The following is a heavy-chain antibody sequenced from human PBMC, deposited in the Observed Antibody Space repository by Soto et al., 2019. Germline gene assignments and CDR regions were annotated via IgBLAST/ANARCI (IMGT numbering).Heavy chain of an antibody. CDR1: GYTFPTHN. CDR2: MNPNSGNT. D-gene: IGHD4-17*01. Sequence: RASVNGSCKAAGYTFPTHNINFVCQAAGQELEWMGWMNPNSGNTGYAQKFQDRITLTRDTSITTAYMELSSLTSDDTAIYFCVRYGDAAAYWSQGTHVTVSS. J-gene: IGHJ4*02. V-gene: IGHV1-8*02. CDR3: VRYGDAAAY.